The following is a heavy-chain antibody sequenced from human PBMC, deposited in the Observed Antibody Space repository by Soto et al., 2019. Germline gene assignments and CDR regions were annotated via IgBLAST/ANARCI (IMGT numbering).Heavy chain of an antibody. CDR3: ARDPLAYCGGDCYPHFDY. V-gene: IGHV1-18*01. CDR1: GYTFTSYG. J-gene: IGHJ4*02. D-gene: IGHD2-21*01. CDR2: ISAYNGNT. Sequence: QVQLVQSGAEVKKPGASVKVSCKASGYTFTSYGISWVRQAPGQGLEWMGWISAYNGNTNYAQKLQGRVTMTTDTATSTAYMELRSLRSDDTAVYYCARDPLAYCGGDCYPHFDYWGQGTLVTVSS.